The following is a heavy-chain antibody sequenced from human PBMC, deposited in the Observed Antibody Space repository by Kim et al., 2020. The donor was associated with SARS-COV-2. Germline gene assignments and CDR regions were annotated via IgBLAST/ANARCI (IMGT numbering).Heavy chain of an antibody. D-gene: IGHD1-26*01. J-gene: IGHJ4*02. CDR1: GFTFSDYY. Sequence: GGSLRLSCAASGFTFSDYYMSWIRQAPGKGLEWVSYISSSGSTIYYADSVKGRFTISRDNAKNSLYLQMNSLRAEDTAVYYCARDDREVGALSYFDYWGQGTLVTVSS. CDR3: ARDDREVGALSYFDY. V-gene: IGHV3-11*04. CDR2: ISSSGSTI.